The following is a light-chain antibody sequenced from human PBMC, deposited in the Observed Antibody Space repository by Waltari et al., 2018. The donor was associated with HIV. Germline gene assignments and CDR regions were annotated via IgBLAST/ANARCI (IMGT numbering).Light chain of an antibody. J-gene: IGLJ2*01. Sequence: QSALTQPPSASGSLGQSVTISCTGSSSDVGRYAYVSWYQQHPGHAPKLLIFEVNKRPSGVPDRVSGSKSGNTASLTVSGLQAEDEAEYSCSSYAGINPVIFGGGTTLTVL. CDR3: SSYAGINPVI. CDR1: SSDVGRYAY. CDR2: EVN. V-gene: IGLV2-8*01.